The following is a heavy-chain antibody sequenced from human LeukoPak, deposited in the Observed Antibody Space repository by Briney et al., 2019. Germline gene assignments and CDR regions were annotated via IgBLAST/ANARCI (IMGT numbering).Heavy chain of an antibody. V-gene: IGHV1-8*01. CDR3: ARGSRVRGVIVAY. CDR1: GYTFTSYD. D-gene: IGHD3-10*01. J-gene: IGHJ4*02. Sequence: ASVKVSCKASGYTFTSYDINWVRQATGQGLEWMGRMNPNSGNTGYAQKFQGRVTMTRNTSISTAYMELSSLRSEDTAVYYCARGSRVRGVIVAYWGQGTLVTVSS. CDR2: MNPNSGNT.